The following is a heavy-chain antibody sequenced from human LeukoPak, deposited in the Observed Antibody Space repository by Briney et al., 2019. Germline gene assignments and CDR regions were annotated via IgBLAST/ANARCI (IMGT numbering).Heavy chain of an antibody. Sequence: ASVKVSCKASGYTFTGNYMHWVRQAPGQGLEWMGWINPNSGGTNYAQKFQGRVTMTRDTSISTAYMELSRLRSDDTAVYYCAKPREYSSSSEVYFDYWGQGTLVTVSS. CDR3: AKPREYSSSSEVYFDY. D-gene: IGHD6-6*01. CDR2: INPNSGGT. V-gene: IGHV1-2*02. J-gene: IGHJ4*02. CDR1: GYTFTGNY.